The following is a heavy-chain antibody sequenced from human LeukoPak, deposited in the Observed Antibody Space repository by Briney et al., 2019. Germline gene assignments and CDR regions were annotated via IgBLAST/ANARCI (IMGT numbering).Heavy chain of an antibody. CDR1: GGSISSGGYS. J-gene: IGHJ5*02. CDR3: ARYYCSSTSCYSRPNWFDP. D-gene: IGHD2-2*02. V-gene: IGHV4-30-2*01. Sequence: TLSLTCAVSGGSISSGGYSWSWIRQPPGKGLEWIGYIYHSGSTYYNPSLKSRVTISVDRSKNQFSLKLSSVTAADTAVYYCARYYCSSTSCYSRPNWFDPWGQGTLVTVSS. CDR2: IYHSGST.